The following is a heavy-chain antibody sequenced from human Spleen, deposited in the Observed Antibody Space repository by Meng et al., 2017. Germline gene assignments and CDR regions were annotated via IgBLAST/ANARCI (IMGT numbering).Heavy chain of an antibody. J-gene: IGHJ5*02. Sequence: QVQLQQWGAGLLKPSETLSLTCAVDGGSFSGYYWSWIRQPPGKGLEWIGEINHSGSTNYNPSLKSRVTMSVDTSKNQFALQLTSVTAADTAVYYCARDGVGYGSGTNKWFDPWGQGTLVTVSS. CDR1: GGSFSGYY. CDR2: INHSGST. V-gene: IGHV4-34*01. CDR3: ARDGVGYGSGTNKWFDP. D-gene: IGHD3-10*01.